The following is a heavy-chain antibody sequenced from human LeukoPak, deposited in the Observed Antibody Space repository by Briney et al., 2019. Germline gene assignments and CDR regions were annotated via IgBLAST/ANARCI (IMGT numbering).Heavy chain of an antibody. D-gene: IGHD6-13*01. J-gene: IGHJ4*02. Sequence: SVKVSCKVSGYTLTELSMHWVRQAPGQGLEWMGGIIPIFGTANYAQRFQGRVTITADESTSTAYMELSSLRSEDTAVYYCARERGYSSSWGQGTLVTVSS. V-gene: IGHV1-69*13. CDR1: GYTLTELS. CDR2: IIPIFGTA. CDR3: ARERGYSSS.